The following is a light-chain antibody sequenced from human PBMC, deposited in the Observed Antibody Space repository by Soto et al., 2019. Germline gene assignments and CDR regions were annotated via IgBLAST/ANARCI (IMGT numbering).Light chain of an antibody. Sequence: QAVVTQSPSASGTPGQRVTISCSGSSSNIGINTVNWYQQLPGAAPKLLIYSNSQRPSGVPDRFSGSKSGTSASLAISGLQSEDETDYYCAAWDDSLNGVVFGGGTKVTVL. CDR1: SSNIGINT. V-gene: IGLV1-44*01. J-gene: IGLJ2*01. CDR3: AAWDDSLNGVV. CDR2: SNS.